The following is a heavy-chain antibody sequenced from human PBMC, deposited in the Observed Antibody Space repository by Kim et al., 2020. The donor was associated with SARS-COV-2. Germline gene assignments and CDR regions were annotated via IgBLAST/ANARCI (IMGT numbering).Heavy chain of an antibody. Sequence: GGSLRLSCAAPGLTFSSYTMSWVRQAPGKGLEWVSSISGSFGTTYYADSVKGRFTISSDNSKNTLYLQMNSLRLEDTALYYCAKGRGVDYWGQGTLVTVSS. CDR2: ISGSFGTT. CDR1: GLTFSSYT. V-gene: IGHV3-23*01. J-gene: IGHJ4*02. CDR3: AKGRGVDY.